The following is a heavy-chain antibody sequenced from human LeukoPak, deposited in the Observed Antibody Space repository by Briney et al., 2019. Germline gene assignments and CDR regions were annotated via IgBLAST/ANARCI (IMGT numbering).Heavy chain of an antibody. CDR3: ARHVDGLVVAATQYYYYYMDV. CDR2: IYPGDSDT. Sequence: GGSLRLSCAASGFTFSSYAMHWVRQAPGKGLEWMGIIYPGDSDTRYSPSFQGQVTISADKSISTAYLQWSSLKASDTAMYYCARHVDGLVVAATQYYYYYMDVWGKGTTVTVSS. CDR1: GFTFSSYA. J-gene: IGHJ6*03. D-gene: IGHD2-15*01. V-gene: IGHV5-51*01.